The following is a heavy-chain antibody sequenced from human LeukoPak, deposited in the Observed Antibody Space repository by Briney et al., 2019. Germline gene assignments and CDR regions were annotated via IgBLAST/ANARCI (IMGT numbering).Heavy chain of an antibody. D-gene: IGHD1-14*01. CDR3: ARGKPNFDY. J-gene: IGHJ4*02. CDR1: GGPFSGYY. V-gene: IGHV4-34*01. Sequence: PSETLSLTCAVYGGPFSGYYWSWIRQPPGKGLEWIGEINHSGSTNYNPSLKSRVTISVDTSKNQFSLKLSSVTAADTAVYYCARGKPNFDYWGQGTLVTVSS. CDR2: INHSGST.